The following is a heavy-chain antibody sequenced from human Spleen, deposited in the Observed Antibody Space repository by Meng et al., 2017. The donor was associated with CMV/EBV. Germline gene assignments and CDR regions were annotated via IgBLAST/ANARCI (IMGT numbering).Heavy chain of an antibody. Sequence: GSLRLSCAASGFMFSSYSMNWVRQAPGKGLEWLSYISASGTPIYYADSVKGRFTISRDNAKNSVYLEMHSLRAEDTAVYYCASLRFLEWLSAALDIWGQGTMVTVSS. CDR3: ASLRFLEWLSAALDI. V-gene: IGHV3-48*04. CDR1: GFMFSSYS. CDR2: ISASGTPI. D-gene: IGHD3-3*01. J-gene: IGHJ3*02.